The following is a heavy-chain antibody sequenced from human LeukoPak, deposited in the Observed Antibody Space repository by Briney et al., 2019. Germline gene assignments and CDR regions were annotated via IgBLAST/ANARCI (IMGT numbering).Heavy chain of an antibody. D-gene: IGHD6-13*01. Sequence: GGSLRLSCAASGFTFSDYYMSWIRQAPGKGLEWVSYISSSSSYTNYADSVKGRFTISRDNAKNSLYLQMNSLRAEDTAVYYCAKGTRRGIAVLLDYWGQGTLVTVSS. CDR3: AKGTRRGIAVLLDY. CDR1: GFTFSDYY. J-gene: IGHJ4*02. V-gene: IGHV3-11*06. CDR2: ISSSSSYT.